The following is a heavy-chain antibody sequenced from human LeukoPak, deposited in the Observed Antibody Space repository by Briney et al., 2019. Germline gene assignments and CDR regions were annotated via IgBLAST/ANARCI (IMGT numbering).Heavy chain of an antibody. CDR1: GYTFTGYY. CDR2: INPNSGGT. D-gene: IGHD6-19*01. CDR3: ARAAQRYASGWYPGY. J-gene: IGHJ4*02. Sequence: ASVKVSCKASGYTFTGYYMHWVRQAPGQGLEWMGRINPNSGGTNYAQKFQDRVTMTRDTSISTAYMELSRLRSDDTAVYYCARAAQRYASGWYPGYWGQGTLVTVSS. V-gene: IGHV1-2*06.